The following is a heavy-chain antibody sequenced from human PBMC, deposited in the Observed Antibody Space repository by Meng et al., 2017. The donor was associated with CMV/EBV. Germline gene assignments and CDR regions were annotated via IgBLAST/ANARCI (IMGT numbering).Heavy chain of an antibody. CDR1: GGYISSYY. Sequence: VQLQESGPGLVKPSEALSLTCNGSGGYISSYYWSWIRQPAGKGLEWIGRIYTSGSTNYNPSLKSRVTMSVDTSKNQFSLKLSSVTAADTAVYYCARHGDTAMVVGIDYWGQGTLVTVSS. CDR2: IYTSGST. V-gene: IGHV4-4*07. CDR3: ARHGDTAMVVGIDY. D-gene: IGHD5-18*01. J-gene: IGHJ4*02.